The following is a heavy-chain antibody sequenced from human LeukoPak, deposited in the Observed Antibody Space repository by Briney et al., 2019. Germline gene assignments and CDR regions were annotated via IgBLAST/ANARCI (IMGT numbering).Heavy chain of an antibody. J-gene: IGHJ5*02. Sequence: GASVKVSCKASGYTFTSYGISWVRQAPGQGLEWMGWISAYNGNTNYAQKLQGRVTMTTDTSTSTAYMELSSLRSEDTAVYYCAIPWDFWSTPNNWFDPWGQGTLVTVSS. V-gene: IGHV1-18*01. CDR2: ISAYNGNT. CDR3: AIPWDFWSTPNNWFDP. D-gene: IGHD3-3*01. CDR1: GYTFTSYG.